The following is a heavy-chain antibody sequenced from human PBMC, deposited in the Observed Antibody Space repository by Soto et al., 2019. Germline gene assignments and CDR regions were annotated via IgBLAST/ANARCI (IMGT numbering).Heavy chain of an antibody. D-gene: IGHD3-3*01. J-gene: IGHJ4*02. CDR1: GFTFSSYS. CDR3: ARPFYYDFWSGSHY. CDR2: ISSSSSYI. V-gene: IGHV3-21*01. Sequence: LRLSCAASGFTFSSYSMNWVRQAPGKGLEWVSSISSSSSYIYYADSVKGRFTISRDNAKNSLYLQMNSLRAEDTAVYYCARPFYYDFWSGSHYWGQGTLVTVSS.